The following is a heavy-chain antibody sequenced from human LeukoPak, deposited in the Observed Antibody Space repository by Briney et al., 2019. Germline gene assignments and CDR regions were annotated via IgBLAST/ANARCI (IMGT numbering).Heavy chain of an antibody. V-gene: IGHV3-30-3*01. D-gene: IGHD3-22*01. CDR1: GFTFSSYA. Sequence: GRSLRLSCAASGFTFSSYAMHWVRQAPGKGLAWVAVISYDGSNKYYADSVKGRFTISRDNSKNSLYLQMNSLRAEDTAVYYCARDYYDSSGYYPDYWGQGTLVTVSS. CDR3: ARDYYDSSGYYPDY. J-gene: IGHJ4*02. CDR2: ISYDGSNK.